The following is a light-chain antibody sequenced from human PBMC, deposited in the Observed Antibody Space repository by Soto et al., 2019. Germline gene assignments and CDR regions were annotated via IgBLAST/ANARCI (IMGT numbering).Light chain of an antibody. CDR3: LLSYSGPWV. CDR1: TGAVTSSHY. CDR2: DTS. V-gene: IGLV7-46*01. Sequence: QAFVTQEPSLTVSPGVTVTLTCGSSTGAVTSSHYPYWFQQKPGQAPRTLIYDTSNKHSWTPARFSGSLIGGKAALTLSGAQPEDEAQYYCLLSYSGPWVFGGGTKVTVL. J-gene: IGLJ3*02.